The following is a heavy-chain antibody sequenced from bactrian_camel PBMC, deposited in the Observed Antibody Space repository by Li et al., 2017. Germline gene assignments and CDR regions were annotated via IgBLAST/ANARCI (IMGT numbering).Heavy chain of an antibody. CDR3: AKANYNEYDCPFGY. CDR1: SITDGIDA. D-gene: IGHD4*01. V-gene: IGHV3S1*01. CDR2: IVPGGGTT. J-gene: IGHJ6*01. Sequence: HVQLVESGGGSVQAGQSLRLSCAASSITDGIDAMAWFRQAPGKGLEWVSAIVPGGGTTYYSDSVKGRFTISRDNAKNMLYLQMNSLKSEDTALYYCAKANYNEYDCPFGYWGQGTQVTVS.